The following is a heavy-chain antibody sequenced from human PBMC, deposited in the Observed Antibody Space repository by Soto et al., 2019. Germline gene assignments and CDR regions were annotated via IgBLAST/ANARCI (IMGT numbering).Heavy chain of an antibody. CDR3: ARVQPDGFPTHFDH. V-gene: IGHV3-74*01. J-gene: IGHJ4*02. Sequence: GGSLRLSCAASGFSFSRYWMCWLRQSPGKGLDWVSRISCDGATASLPDSVEGRFAVSRDNAKSEVFLQMNSLRVDDTGIYFCARVQPDGFPTHFDHWGQGVLVTVSS. CDR2: ISCDGATA. D-gene: IGHD2-21*01. CDR1: GFSFSRYW.